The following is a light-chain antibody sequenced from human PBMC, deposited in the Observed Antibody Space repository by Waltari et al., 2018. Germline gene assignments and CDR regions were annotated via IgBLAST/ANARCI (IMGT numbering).Light chain of an antibody. CDR3: QQYDGEVVT. J-gene: IGKJ4*01. CDR1: QSVPSIS. V-gene: IGKV3-20*01. Sequence: CRASQSVPSISLAWYQEKLGQAPRLLIYGTSPRATGIPDRFSGSGSGTDFTLTISRLEPEDFAVYYCQQYDGEVVTFGGGTKVEI. CDR2: GTS.